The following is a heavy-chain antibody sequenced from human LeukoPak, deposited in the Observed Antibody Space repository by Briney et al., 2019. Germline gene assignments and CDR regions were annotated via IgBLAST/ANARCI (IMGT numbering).Heavy chain of an antibody. CDR3: ARAGAVAGPSLGV. D-gene: IGHD6-19*01. V-gene: IGHV1-2*02. CDR1: GYTFTGYY. Sequence: ASMKVSCKASGYTFTGYYMHWVRQAPGQGLEWMGWINPNSGGTNYAQKFQGRVTMTRDTSISTAYMELSRLRSDDTAVYYCARAGAVAGPSLGVWGKGTTVTVSS. J-gene: IGHJ6*04. CDR2: INPNSGGT.